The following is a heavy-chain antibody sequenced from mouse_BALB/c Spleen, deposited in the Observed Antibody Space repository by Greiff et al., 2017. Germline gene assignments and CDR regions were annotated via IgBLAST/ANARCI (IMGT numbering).Heavy chain of an antibody. CDR3: TRDRRTGTGWFAY. CDR2: ISSGGSYT. V-gene: IGHV5-6-4*01. D-gene: IGHD4-1*01. Sequence: EVHLVESGGGLVKPGGSLKLSCAASGFTFSSYTMSWVRQTPEKRLEWVATISSGGSYTYYPDSVKGRFTISRDNAKNTLYLQMGRLKSEDTAMYYCTRDRRTGTGWFAYWGQGTLVTVSA. J-gene: IGHJ3*01. CDR1: GFTFSSYT.